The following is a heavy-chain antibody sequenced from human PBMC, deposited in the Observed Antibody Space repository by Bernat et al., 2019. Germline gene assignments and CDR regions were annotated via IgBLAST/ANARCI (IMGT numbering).Heavy chain of an antibody. J-gene: IGHJ4*02. V-gene: IGHV3-43*01. Sequence: EVQLVESGGGLIQPGGSLRLSCAASGFTFDDYTMHWVRQAPGKGLEWVSLISWDGGSTYYADSVKGRFTISRDNSKNSLYLQMNSLRTEDTALYYCAKDIREQAMESSFDYWGQGTLVTVSS. CDR2: ISWDGGST. CDR1: GFTFDDYT. CDR3: AKDIREQAMESSFDY. D-gene: IGHD5-18*01.